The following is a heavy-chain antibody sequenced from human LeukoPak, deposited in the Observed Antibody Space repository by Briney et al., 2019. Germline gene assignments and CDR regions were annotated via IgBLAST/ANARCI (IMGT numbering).Heavy chain of an antibody. CDR1: GYTFSGYY. CDR3: AREVDSSGSLDY. J-gene: IGHJ4*02. D-gene: IGHD3-22*01. V-gene: IGHV1-2*02. Sequence: ASVKVSCKASGYTFSGYYIHWVRQAPGQGLEWMGWINPSSGGTNFAQNFQGRVTMTRDTSITTAYMELSRLTSDDTAVYYCAREVDSSGSLDYWGQGTLVTVSS. CDR2: INPSSGGT.